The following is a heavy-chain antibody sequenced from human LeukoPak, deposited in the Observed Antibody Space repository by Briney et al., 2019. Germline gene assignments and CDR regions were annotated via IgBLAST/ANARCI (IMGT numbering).Heavy chain of an antibody. Sequence: GGSLRLSCAASGFTFSSYAMSWVRQAPGKGLEWVSAISGSGGSTYYADSVKGRFTISRDNSKNTLYLQMNSLRAEDTAVYYCALPGGSSRYSQSDYWGQGTLVTVSS. CDR1: GFTFSSYA. CDR3: ALPGGSSRYSQSDY. J-gene: IGHJ4*01. V-gene: IGHV3-23*01. CDR2: ISGSGGST. D-gene: IGHD6-13*01.